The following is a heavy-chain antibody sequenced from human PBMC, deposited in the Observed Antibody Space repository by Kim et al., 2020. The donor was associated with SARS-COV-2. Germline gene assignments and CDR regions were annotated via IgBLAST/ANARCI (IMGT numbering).Heavy chain of an antibody. CDR3: AKDMDDSSGYTIDY. J-gene: IGHJ4*02. Sequence: GGSLRLSCAASGFTFDDYAMHWVRQAPGKGLEWVSGISWNSGSIGYADSVKGRFTISRDNAKNSLYLQMNSLRAEDTALYYCAKDMDDSSGYTIDYWGQGTLVTVSS. CDR2: ISWNSGSI. CDR1: GFTFDDYA. D-gene: IGHD3-22*01. V-gene: IGHV3-9*01.